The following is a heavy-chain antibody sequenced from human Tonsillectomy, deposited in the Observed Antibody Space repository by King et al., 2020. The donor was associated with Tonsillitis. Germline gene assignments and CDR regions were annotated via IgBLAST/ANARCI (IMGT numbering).Heavy chain of an antibody. Sequence: VQLQESGPGLVRPSQSLSLICSVSGDSLTSGGYFWIWIRQHPDKGLEWIGSIYHSGPTYHTPSLRGRLFMSVDTSKNQFSLRLTSVTAADTAVYYCARNRDYGDYVDFWGQGTLVAVSS. CDR2: IYHSGPT. CDR1: GDSLTSGGYF. D-gene: IGHD4-17*01. CDR3: ARNRDYGDYVDF. V-gene: IGHV4-31*03. J-gene: IGHJ4*02.